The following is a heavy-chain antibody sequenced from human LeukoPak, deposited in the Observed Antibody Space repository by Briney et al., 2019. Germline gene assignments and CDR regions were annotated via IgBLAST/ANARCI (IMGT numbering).Heavy chain of an antibody. J-gene: IGHJ4*02. CDR1: GFTFSSYA. V-gene: IGHV3-23*01. D-gene: IGHD3-22*01. CDR3: AKDRRAYYDSSGYE. Sequence: GVLRLSCAASGFTFSSYAMSWVRQAPGKGLEWVSAISGSGGSTYYADSVKGRFTISRDNSKNTLYLQMNSLRAEDTAVYYCAKDRRAYYDSSGYEWGQGTLVTVSS. CDR2: ISGSGGST.